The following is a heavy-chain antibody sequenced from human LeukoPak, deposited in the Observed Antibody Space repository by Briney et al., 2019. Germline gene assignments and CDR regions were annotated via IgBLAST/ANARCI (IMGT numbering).Heavy chain of an antibody. CDR1: GYTFTSYY. V-gene: IGHV1-2*06. Sequence: GASVKVSCKASGYTFTSYYMHWVRQAPGQGLEWMGRINPNSGGTSYAQKFQGRVTMTRDTSISTAYMELSRLRSDDTAVYYCARAGVTTRGVDYWGQGTLVTVSS. CDR3: ARAGVTTRGVDY. CDR2: INPNSGGT. J-gene: IGHJ4*02. D-gene: IGHD4-17*01.